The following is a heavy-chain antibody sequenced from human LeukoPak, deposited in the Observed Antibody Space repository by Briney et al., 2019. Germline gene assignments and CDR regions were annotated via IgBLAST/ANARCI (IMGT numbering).Heavy chain of an antibody. V-gene: IGHV4-59*12. J-gene: IGHJ4*02. D-gene: IGHD5-12*01. CDR3: ARGGSGYDYGTFDY. CDR1: GGSISSYY. Sequence: SETLSLTCTVSGGSISSYYWSWIRQPPGKGLEWIGYIYYSGSTNYNPSLKSRVTISVDTSKNQFSLKLSSVTAADTAVYYCARGGSGYDYGTFDYWGQGTLVTVSS. CDR2: IYYSGST.